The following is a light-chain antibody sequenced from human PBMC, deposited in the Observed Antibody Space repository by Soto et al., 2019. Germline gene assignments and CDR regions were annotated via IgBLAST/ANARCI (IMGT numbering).Light chain of an antibody. J-gene: IGKJ1*01. Sequence: DVVMTQSPLSLPVTLAQPASISFTARQSLGYSDGKSYLNCFLKRPGESQRRLIYTVSNRDCGVPDRFSGSGSGTDFTLKISRVEAEDVGIYYCMQGGHWPWTFGQGTKVDIK. CDR3: MQGGHWPWT. CDR1: QSLGYSDGKSY. CDR2: TVS. V-gene: IGKV2-30*01.